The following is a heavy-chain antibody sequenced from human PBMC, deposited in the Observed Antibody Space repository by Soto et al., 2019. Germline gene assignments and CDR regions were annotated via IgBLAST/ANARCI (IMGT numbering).Heavy chain of an antibody. V-gene: IGHV1-46*01. CDR1: GYTFTSYY. CDR3: ARHNSQWPNWFDP. D-gene: IGHD1-1*01. J-gene: IGHJ5*02. Sequence: ASVKVSCKASGYTFTSYYMHWVRQAPGQGLEWMGIINPSGGSTSYAQKFQGRVTMTRDTSTSTVYMELRSLRSDDTAVYYCARHNSQWPNWFDPWGQGTPVTVSS. CDR2: INPSGGST.